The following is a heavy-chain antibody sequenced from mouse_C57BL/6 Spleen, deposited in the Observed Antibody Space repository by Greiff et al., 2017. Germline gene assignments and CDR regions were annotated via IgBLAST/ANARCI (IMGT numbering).Heavy chain of an antibody. J-gene: IGHJ4*01. Sequence: VQLKESVAELVRPGASVKLSCTASGFNIKNTSMHWVKQRPEQGLEWIGRIDPANGNTKYTPKFQGKATITADTSSNTAYLQLSSLTSEDSAVYYCAIEGGSYYYAMDYWGQGTSVTVSS. CDR1: GFNIKNTS. V-gene: IGHV14-3*01. CDR3: AIEGGSYYYAMDY. CDR2: IDPANGNT. D-gene: IGHD1-1*01.